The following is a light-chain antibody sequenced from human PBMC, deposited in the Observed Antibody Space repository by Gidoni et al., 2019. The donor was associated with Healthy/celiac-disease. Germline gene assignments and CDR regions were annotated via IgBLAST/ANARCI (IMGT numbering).Light chain of an antibody. V-gene: IGKV4-1*01. Sequence: DIVMTQSPDSLAVSLGERATINCKSSQSVLYSSNNKNYLAWYQQKPGQHPKLLIYWASTRESGVPDRFSGSGSGTDFTLTIRSLQAEDVAVYYCQQYYSQGTFGQGTKVEIK. J-gene: IGKJ1*01. CDR2: WAS. CDR1: QSVLYSSNNKNY. CDR3: QQYYSQGT.